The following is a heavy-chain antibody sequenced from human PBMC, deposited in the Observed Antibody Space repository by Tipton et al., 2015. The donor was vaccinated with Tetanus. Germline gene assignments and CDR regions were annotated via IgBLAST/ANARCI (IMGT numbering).Heavy chain of an antibody. V-gene: IGHV5-51*01. D-gene: IGHD6-6*01. CDR2: IFPDDSDT. Sequence: VQLVQSGADVKKPGESLKISCKASGYSFTSHWIGWVRQMPGKGLEWMGMIFPDDSDTRYSPSFQGHVPFSVDKSTSTVYLQWSSLKASDTAMYFCARMYSTSSPFDHWGQGTLVAVSP. J-gene: IGHJ4*02. CDR1: GYSFTSHW. CDR3: ARMYSTSSPFDH.